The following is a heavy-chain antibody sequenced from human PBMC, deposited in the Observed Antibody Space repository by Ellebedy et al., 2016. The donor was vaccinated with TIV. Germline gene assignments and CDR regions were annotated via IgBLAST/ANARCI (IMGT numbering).Heavy chain of an antibody. CDR2: ITKSGASA. D-gene: IGHD1/OR15-1a*01. CDR1: GFNFNTYA. Sequence: GESLKISXEGSGFNFNTYALNWVRQAPGKGLEWVSSITKSGASAHYADSVRGRFLISRDDAENTLYLQMNNLRVDDTAIYYCARGVWSNSGGGWHFDVWGRGTLVPVSS. CDR3: ARGVWSNSGGGWHFDV. J-gene: IGHJ2*01. V-gene: IGHV3-23*01.